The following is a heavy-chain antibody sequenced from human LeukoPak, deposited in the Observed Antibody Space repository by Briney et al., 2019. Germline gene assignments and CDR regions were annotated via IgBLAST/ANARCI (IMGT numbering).Heavy chain of an antibody. CDR3: ARDTEDCSSTSCYGDGNWFDP. CDR1: GYTFTSYY. Sequence: GASVKVSCKASGYTFTSYYMHWVRQAPGQGLEWMGIINPSGGSTSYAQKFQGRVTMTRDMSTSTVYMELSSLRSEDTAVYYCARDTEDCSSTSCYGDGNWFDPWGQGTLVTVSS. CDR2: INPSGGST. D-gene: IGHD2-2*01. J-gene: IGHJ5*02. V-gene: IGHV1-46*01.